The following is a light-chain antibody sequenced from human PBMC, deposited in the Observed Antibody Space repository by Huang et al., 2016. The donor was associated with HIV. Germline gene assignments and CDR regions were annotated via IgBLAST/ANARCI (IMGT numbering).Light chain of an antibody. CDR3: QQPGS. CDR2: DTS. J-gene: IGKJ2*01. CDR1: QSVGGY. V-gene: IGKV3-11*01. Sequence: EIVLTQSPATLSLSPGERATLSCRASQSVGGYLAWYQQKPGQAPRRLIYDTSTRATAIPARFSGSGSETDFTLTISSLEPEDFAVYYCQQPGSFGQGTKVDIK.